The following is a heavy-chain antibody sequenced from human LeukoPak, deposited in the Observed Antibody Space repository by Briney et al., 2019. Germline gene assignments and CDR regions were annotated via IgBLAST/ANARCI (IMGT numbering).Heavy chain of an antibody. D-gene: IGHD5-12*01. V-gene: IGHV4-34*01. CDR2: INHSGGT. J-gene: IGHJ4*02. CDR1: GGSFSGYY. CDR3: ARVYFSDYVYFDY. Sequence: SETLSLTCAVYGGSFSGYYWSWIRQPPGKGLEWIGEINHSGGTNYNPSLKSRVTISVDTSKNQFSLKLSSVTAADTAVYYCARVYFSDYVYFDYWGQGTLVTVSS.